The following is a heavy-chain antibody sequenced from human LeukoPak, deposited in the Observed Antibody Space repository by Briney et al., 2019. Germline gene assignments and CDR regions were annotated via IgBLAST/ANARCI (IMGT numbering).Heavy chain of an antibody. CDR1: GFNFGTYW. Sequence: QPGGSLRLSCAASGFNFGTYWMSWVRQAPGKGLEWLANIRQDGSVKFYVDSVKGRFTISRDNAKSSLYLQMNSLRAEDTALYYCVRDADGGNYWFDTWGQGTLVTVSS. CDR3: VRDADGGNYWFDT. D-gene: IGHD4-23*01. CDR2: IRQDGSVK. J-gene: IGHJ5*02. V-gene: IGHV3-7*03.